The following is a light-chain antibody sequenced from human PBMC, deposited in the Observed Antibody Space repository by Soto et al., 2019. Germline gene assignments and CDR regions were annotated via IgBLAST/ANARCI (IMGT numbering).Light chain of an antibody. J-gene: IGKJ2*01. CDR2: GAS. CDR3: QQYASNVAT. CDR1: QDILNY. Sequence: DIQMTQSPSSLSASVGVRVTITCRASQDILNYLAWFQQKPGKAPKSLIYGASSLHSGVPSRFSGSGFGTDFSLTISSLQPEDFATYYCQQYASNVATFGQGTTLEV. V-gene: IGKV1-16*01.